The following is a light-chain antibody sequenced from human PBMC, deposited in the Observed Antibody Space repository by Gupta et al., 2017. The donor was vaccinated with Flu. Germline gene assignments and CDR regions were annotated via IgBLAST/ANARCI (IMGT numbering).Light chain of an antibody. CDR3: QQRSRT. V-gene: IGKV3-11*01. CDR2: DAS. J-gene: IGKJ2*01. Sequence: EIVLTQSPATLSWSPGERATLSCRASQSVSTYLAWYQQKPGQAPRLLIYDASNRATGIPARFSGSGSGTVFTLTISSLEPEDFAVYYCQQRSRTFGQGTKLEIK. CDR1: QSVSTY.